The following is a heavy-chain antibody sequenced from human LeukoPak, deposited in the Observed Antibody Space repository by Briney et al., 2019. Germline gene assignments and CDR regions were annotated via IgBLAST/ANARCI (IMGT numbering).Heavy chain of an antibody. D-gene: IGHD2-2*01. CDR1: GFAFSSSW. CDR2: IRKDGSEK. J-gene: IGHJ4*02. V-gene: IGHV3-7*01. Sequence: PGGTLSLSCAASGFAFSSSWLSWVRQAQGQGLEGVANIRKDGSEKYYVDPVTGRFTISRDNAKNSLYLQMNSLRAEDTAVYYCARECSSTGCYGIFDYWGQGTLVTVSS. CDR3: ARECSSTGCYGIFDY.